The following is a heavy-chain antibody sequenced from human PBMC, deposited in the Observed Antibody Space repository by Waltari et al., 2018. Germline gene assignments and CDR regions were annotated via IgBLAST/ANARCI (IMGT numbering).Heavy chain of an antibody. CDR2: ISSSSSYI. CDR3: ARDAGGWYGGY. V-gene: IGHV3-21*01. D-gene: IGHD6-19*01. J-gene: IGHJ4*02. Sequence: EVQLVESGGGLVKPGGSLRLSCAASGFTFSSYSMNWVRQAPGKGLEWVSSISSSSSYIYYEDSVKGRFTISRDNAKNSLYLQMNSLRAEDTAVYYCARDAGGWYGGYWGQGTLVTISS. CDR1: GFTFSSYS.